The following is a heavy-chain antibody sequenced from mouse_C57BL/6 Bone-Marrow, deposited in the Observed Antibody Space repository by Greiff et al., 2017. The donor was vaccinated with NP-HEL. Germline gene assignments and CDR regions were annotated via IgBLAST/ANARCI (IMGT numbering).Heavy chain of an antibody. J-gene: IGHJ4*01. CDR2: IRNKANGYTT. D-gene: IGHD2-4*01. CDR1: GFTFTDYY. V-gene: IGHV7-3*01. Sequence: EVQLVESGGGLVQPGGSLSLSCAASGFTFTDYYMNWVRQPPGKALEWLGFIRNKANGYTTEYSASVKGRVTISRDNSQSLLYLQMNALRAEDSATYFCARSIYYDYADDPFYAMDYWGHGTSVTVSS. CDR3: ARSIYYDYADDPFYAMDY.